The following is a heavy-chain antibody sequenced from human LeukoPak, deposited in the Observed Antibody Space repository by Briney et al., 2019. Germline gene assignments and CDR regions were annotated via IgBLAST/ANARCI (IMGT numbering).Heavy chain of an antibody. D-gene: IGHD3-10*01. CDR3: AKTVVRGVSRYGMDV. Sequence: GRSLRLSCAASGFTFSSYGMHWVRQAPGKGLEWVAVISYDGSNKYYADSVKGRFTISRDNSKNTLYLQMNSPRAEDTAVYYCAKTVVRGVSRYGMDVWGQGTTVTVSS. CDR2: ISYDGSNK. J-gene: IGHJ6*02. V-gene: IGHV3-30*18. CDR1: GFTFSSYG.